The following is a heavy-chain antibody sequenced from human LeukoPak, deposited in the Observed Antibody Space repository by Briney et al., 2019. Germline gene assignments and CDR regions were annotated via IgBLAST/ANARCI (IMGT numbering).Heavy chain of an antibody. CDR1: GFTFSSYG. Sequence: PGRSLRLSCAASGFTFSSYGMHWVRQAPGKGLEWVAAIWYDGSNKYYADSVKGRFTISRDNSKNTLYLQMNSLRAEDTAVYYCARGRGAAAGTGYCFDYWGQGTLVTVSS. CDR2: IWYDGSNK. V-gene: IGHV3-33*01. CDR3: ARGRGAAAGTGYCFDY. D-gene: IGHD6-13*01. J-gene: IGHJ4*02.